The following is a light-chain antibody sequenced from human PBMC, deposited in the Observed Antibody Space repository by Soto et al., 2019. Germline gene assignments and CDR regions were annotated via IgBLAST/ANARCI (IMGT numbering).Light chain of an antibody. J-gene: IGKJ1*01. CDR2: KAS. CDR3: PHYNSYPEA. V-gene: IGKV1-5*03. Sequence: DIQMTQSPSTLSGSVGDRVTITGRASQTISSWLAWYPQKPGKAPKILIYKASTLKSGVPSRFICSGAGTECTLTISSLQPDDLSPPSCPHYNSYPEAFGQGTKVDIK. CDR1: QTISSW.